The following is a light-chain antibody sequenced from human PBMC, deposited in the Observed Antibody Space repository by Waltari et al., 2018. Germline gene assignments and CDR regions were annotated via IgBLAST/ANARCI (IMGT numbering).Light chain of an antibody. CDR1: YSNIGSNI. CDR2: SND. Sequence: QSVLTQPPSASWTPGQRVTISCSGSYSNIGSNIVTWYQQLPGTAPQLLIYSNDYRPSGVPDRFSGSKSGTSASLAISGLQSEDEADYYCATWDDRLTGVVFGGGTRVTVL. CDR3: ATWDDRLTGVV. J-gene: IGLJ2*01. V-gene: IGLV1-44*01.